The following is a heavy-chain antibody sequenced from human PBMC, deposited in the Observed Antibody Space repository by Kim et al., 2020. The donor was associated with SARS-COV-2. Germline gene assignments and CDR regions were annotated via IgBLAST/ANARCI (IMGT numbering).Heavy chain of an antibody. V-gene: IGHV3-23*01. Sequence: GSTNHADPGKGRFTISRDNAKNTLYLQMNSLRAEDTAVYYCAKDSGGYMDVWGKGTTVTVSS. CDR3: AKDSGGYMDV. CDR2: GST. D-gene: IGHD3-10*01. J-gene: IGHJ6*03.